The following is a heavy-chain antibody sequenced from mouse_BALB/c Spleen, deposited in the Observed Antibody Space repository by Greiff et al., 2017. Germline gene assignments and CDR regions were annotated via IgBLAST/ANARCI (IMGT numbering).Heavy chain of an antibody. CDR3: NAVYGNRAWFAY. CDR2: IDPENGDT. V-gene: IGHV14-4*02. CDR1: GYNITDYY. D-gene: IGHD2-1*01. Sequence: EVHLVESGAELVRPGASVKLSCTASGYNITDYYMHWVKQRPEQGLEWIGWIDPENGDTEYAPKFRGKATMTADTSSNTAYLQLSSLTSEDSAVYYCNAVYGNRAWFAYWGQGTLVTVSA. J-gene: IGHJ3*01.